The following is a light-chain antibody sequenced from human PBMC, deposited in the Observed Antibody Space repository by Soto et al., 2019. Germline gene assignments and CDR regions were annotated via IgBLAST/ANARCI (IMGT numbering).Light chain of an antibody. CDR1: QSFSTY. CDR2: DTS. V-gene: IGKV3-11*01. CDR3: QHRYNWPWT. Sequence: EIVLTQSPATLPLSPGERATLSCRASQSFSTYLAWYQQKPGQAPRLLIYDTSKRATGIPARFSGSGSGTDFTLTINSLEPEDFAMDYCQHRYNWPWTFGQGTKVEIK. J-gene: IGKJ1*01.